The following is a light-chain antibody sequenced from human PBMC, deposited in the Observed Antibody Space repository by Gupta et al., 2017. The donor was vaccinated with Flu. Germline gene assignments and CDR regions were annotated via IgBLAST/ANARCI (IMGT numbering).Light chain of an antibody. CDR1: QSVSSY. V-gene: IGKV3-11*01. CDR2: DAS. J-gene: IGKJ2*01. Sequence: PATLSVFPAQMARLVVRASQSVSSYLAWYQQKPGQTPRLLIYDASIRAIGIRVRFSGSESGIDFSLTISIIEPEALAVYYCHECRNWPLTLGEGTKLEIK. CDR3: HECRNWPLT.